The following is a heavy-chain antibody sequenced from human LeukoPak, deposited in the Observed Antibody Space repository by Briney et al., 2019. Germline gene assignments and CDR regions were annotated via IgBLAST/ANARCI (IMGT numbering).Heavy chain of an antibody. V-gene: IGHV3-23*01. Sequence: GGSLRLSCAASGFTFSSYAMSWVRQAPGKGLEWVSAISGSGGSTYYADSVKGRFTISRDNSKNTLYLQMNSLRAEDTAVYYCARVLRLGSSWYGFDYWGQGTLVTVSS. CDR2: ISGSGGST. D-gene: IGHD6-13*01. CDR1: GFTFSSYA. J-gene: IGHJ4*02. CDR3: ARVLRLGSSWYGFDY.